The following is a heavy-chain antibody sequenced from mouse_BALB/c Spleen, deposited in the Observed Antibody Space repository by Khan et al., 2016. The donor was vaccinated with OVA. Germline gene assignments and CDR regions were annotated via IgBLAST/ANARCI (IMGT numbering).Heavy chain of an antibody. CDR3: TARAYAMDY. CDR2: IRLKSDNYAT. Sequence: EVKLEESGGGLVQPGGSMKLSCVASGFTFSNFWMSWVRQSPEKGLEWVAEIRLKSDNYATHYAESVKGKFTISRDDSKSRLYLQMNSLRAEDTGIYYCTARAYAMDYWGQGTSVTVSS. J-gene: IGHJ4*01. D-gene: IGHD3-3*01. V-gene: IGHV6-3*01. CDR1: GFTFSNFW.